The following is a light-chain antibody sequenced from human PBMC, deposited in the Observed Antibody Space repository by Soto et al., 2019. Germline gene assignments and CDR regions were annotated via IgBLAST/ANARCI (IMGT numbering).Light chain of an antibody. J-gene: IGKJ2*01. CDR3: QQYGRSPYS. CDR2: GAS. V-gene: IGKV3-20*01. Sequence: EVVLTQAPGTLSLSRGERATLCCRASQSFSSSYLACYQQKPGQAPRLLIYGASSRATDIPYRFSGSRPGTDFTLIISTVEPEDCAVYYCQQYGRSPYSFGPWTKREIK. CDR1: QSFSSSY.